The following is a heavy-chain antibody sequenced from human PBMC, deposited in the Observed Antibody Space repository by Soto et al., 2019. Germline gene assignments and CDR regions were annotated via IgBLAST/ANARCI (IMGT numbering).Heavy chain of an antibody. CDR3: ARGYYYDSSGYEAY. CDR1: GFTFSSYA. J-gene: IGHJ4*02. V-gene: IGHV3-30-3*01. CDR2: ISYDGSNK. Sequence: QVQLVESGGGVVQPGRSLRLSCAASGFTFSSYAMHWVRQAPGKGLEWVAVISYDGSNKYYADSVKGRFTISRDNSKNTLYRQMNSLRAEDTAVYYCARGYYYDSSGYEAYWGQGTLVTVSS. D-gene: IGHD3-22*01.